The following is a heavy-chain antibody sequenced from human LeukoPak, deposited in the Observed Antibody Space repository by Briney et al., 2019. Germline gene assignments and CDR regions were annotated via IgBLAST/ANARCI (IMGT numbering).Heavy chain of an antibody. V-gene: IGHV5-51*01. CDR1: GYIFTSYW. Sequence: RGESLKISCKGSGYIFTSYWIGWVRQMPGKGLEWMGIIYPGDSDTRYSPSFQGQVTISADKSISTAYLQWSSLKASDTAMYYCARLLAAAGLYYFDYWGQGTLVTVSS. D-gene: IGHD6-13*01. J-gene: IGHJ4*02. CDR3: ARLLAAAGLYYFDY. CDR2: IYPGDSDT.